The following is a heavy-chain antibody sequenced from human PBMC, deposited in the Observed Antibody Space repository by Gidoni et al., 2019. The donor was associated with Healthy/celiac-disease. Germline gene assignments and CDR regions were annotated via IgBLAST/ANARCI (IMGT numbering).Heavy chain of an antibody. Sequence: QVQLQESGPGLVKPSQTLSLTCTVSGGYISSGGYYWSLIRQHPGKGLEWIGYIYYSGSTYYNPSLKSRVTMSVDTSKNQFYLNLTSVTAADTAVYYCARYCSGGSCYSTIDYWGQGALGTVSS. V-gene: IGHV4-31*03. CDR1: GGYISSGGYY. J-gene: IGHJ4*02. CDR3: ARYCSGGSCYSTIDY. CDR2: IYYSGST. D-gene: IGHD2-15*01.